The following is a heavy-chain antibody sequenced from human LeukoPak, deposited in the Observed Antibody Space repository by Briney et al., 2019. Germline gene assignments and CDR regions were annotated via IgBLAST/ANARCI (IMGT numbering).Heavy chain of an antibody. D-gene: IGHD1-14*01. CDR1: GYTFHPYF. J-gene: IGHJ4*02. CDR3: ARDRVIVGGTATYNFDH. CDR2: INPTGGST. V-gene: IGHV1-46*02. Sequence: ASVKVSCKASGYTFHPYFIHWVRQAPGQGLEWMGIINPTGGSTTYAQKFQGRFTVTRDMSTSTVYMELSSLTSEDTAVYYCARDRVIVGGTATYNFDHWGQGTQVTVSS.